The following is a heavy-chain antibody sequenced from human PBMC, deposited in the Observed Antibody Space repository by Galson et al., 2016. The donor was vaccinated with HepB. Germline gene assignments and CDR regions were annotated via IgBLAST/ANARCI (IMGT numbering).Heavy chain of an antibody. J-gene: IGHJ4*02. D-gene: IGHD3-16*01. V-gene: IGHV3-7*03. Sequence: SLRLSCAASGFTFTDYWMSWVRQAPGKRLEWVANIRQDGSEKDHVDSVEGRFSISRDNAKNSVYLQMNTPRVEDTAGYYCAREGRGGFDHWGQGTLVTV. CDR3: AREGRGGFDH. CDR2: IRQDGSEK. CDR1: GFTFTDYW.